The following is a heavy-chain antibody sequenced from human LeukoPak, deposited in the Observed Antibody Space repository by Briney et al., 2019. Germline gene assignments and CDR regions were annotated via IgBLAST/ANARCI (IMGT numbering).Heavy chain of an antibody. Sequence: ASVKVSCKASGYTFIGYYMHRVRQAPGQGLEWMGWINPNSGGTNYAQKFQGRVTMTRDTSISTAYMELSRLRSDDTAVYYCARHYYDSSGYYPALGYWGQGTLVTVSS. V-gene: IGHV1-2*02. CDR2: INPNSGGT. CDR1: GYTFIGYY. D-gene: IGHD3-22*01. J-gene: IGHJ4*02. CDR3: ARHYYDSSGYYPALGY.